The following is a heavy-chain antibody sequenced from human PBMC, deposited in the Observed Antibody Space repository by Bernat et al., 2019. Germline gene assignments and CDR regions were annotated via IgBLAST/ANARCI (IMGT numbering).Heavy chain of an antibody. CDR2: VLSDETTK. CDR1: GFTFRNYG. CDR3: AKSGGFGNFRGEFDY. V-gene: IGHV3-30*18. D-gene: IGHD3-10*01. Sequence: QVQLVESGGGVVQPGRSLRLSCAASGFTFRNYGIHWVRQSPGKGLEWVAVVLSDETTKYYAASVKGRFTVSRDNSRNTLYLEMTNLRTEDTGFYYCAKSGGFGNFRGEFDYWGQGTLVTVSS. J-gene: IGHJ4*02.